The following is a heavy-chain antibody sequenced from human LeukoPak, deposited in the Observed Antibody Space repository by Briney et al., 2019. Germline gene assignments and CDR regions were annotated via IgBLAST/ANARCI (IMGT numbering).Heavy chain of an antibody. CDR1: GFTFDDYG. J-gene: IGHJ4*02. D-gene: IGHD2-21*02. CDR3: AKDRLLNCRGDCYIFDY. V-gene: IGHV3-23*01. Sequence: TGGSLRLSCAASGFTFDDYGMSWVRQAPGKGLEWVSAISGGGDSTYYADSVKGRFTISRDNSKNTLYLQVNGLRTEDTAVYYCAKDRLLNCRGDCYIFDYWGQGTVVTVSS. CDR2: ISGGGDST.